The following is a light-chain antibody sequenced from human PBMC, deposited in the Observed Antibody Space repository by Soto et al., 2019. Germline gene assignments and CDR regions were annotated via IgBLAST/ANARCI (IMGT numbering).Light chain of an antibody. J-gene: IGKJ1*01. V-gene: IGKV1-27*01. CDR2: AAS. CDR1: QAISNY. Sequence: DIQMTQSPSSLSASVGDRVTITCRASQAISNYLAWYQQKPGKVPKLLIYAASTLQSGVPSRFSGSGSGTDFTLTISSLQPGDVGTYYCQKYISAPWTFGQGTKVEIK. CDR3: QKYISAPWT.